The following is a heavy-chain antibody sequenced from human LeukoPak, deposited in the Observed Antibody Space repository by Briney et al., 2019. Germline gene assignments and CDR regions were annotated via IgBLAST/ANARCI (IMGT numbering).Heavy chain of an antibody. CDR2: ISYDGSNK. V-gene: IGHV3-30-3*01. Sequence: PGGSLRLSCAASGFTFSSYAMHWVRQAPGKGLEWVAVISYDGSNKYYADSVKGRFTISRDNSKNTLYLQMNSLRAEDTAVYYCAREDAGGGYFDYWGQGTLVTVSS. D-gene: IGHD3-10*01. CDR3: AREDAGGGYFDY. CDR1: GFTFSSYA. J-gene: IGHJ4*02.